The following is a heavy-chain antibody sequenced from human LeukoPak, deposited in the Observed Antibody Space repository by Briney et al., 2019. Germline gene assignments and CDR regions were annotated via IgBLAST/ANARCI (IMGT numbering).Heavy chain of an antibody. CDR1: GFTVSSSY. V-gene: IGHV3-53*01. D-gene: IGHD2-21*01. CDR3: AREVVSIPSYFDS. Sequence: GGSLRLSCAASGFTVSSSYMYWVRQAPGKGLEWVSFFYRGDSTYYAESVRGRFTISRDNSKNTLYLLMNSLIPEDTAVYYCAREVVSIPSYFDSWGQGTLVTVSS. J-gene: IGHJ4*02. CDR2: FYRGDST.